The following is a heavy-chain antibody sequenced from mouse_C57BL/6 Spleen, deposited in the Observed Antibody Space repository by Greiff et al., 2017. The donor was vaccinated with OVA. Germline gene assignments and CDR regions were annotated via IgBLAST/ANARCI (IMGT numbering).Heavy chain of an antibody. CDR1: GYSFTSYY. CDR3: ARWLDSWYFDV. Sequence: QVQLQQSGPELVKPGASVKISCKASGYSFTSYYIHWVKQRPGQGLEWIGWIYPGSGNTKYNEKFKGKATLTADTSSSAAYMQLSSLTSEDSAVYYCARWLDSWYFDVWGTGTTVTVSS. CDR2: IYPGSGNT. V-gene: IGHV1-66*01. J-gene: IGHJ1*03. D-gene: IGHD2-4*01.